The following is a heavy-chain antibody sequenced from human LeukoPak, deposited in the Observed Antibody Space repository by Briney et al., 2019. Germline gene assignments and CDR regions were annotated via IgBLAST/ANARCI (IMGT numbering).Heavy chain of an antibody. CDR2: IYSGGST. J-gene: IGHJ3*02. V-gene: IGHV3-53*01. CDR3: ARGLIKNNAFDI. CDR1: GFTVSSNY. Sequence: GGSLRLSYAASGFTVSSNYMSWVRQAPGKGLEWVSVIYSGGSTYYADSVKGRFTISRDNSKNTLYLQMNSLRAEDTAVYYCARGLIKNNAFDIWGQGTMVTVSS. D-gene: IGHD1/OR15-1a*01.